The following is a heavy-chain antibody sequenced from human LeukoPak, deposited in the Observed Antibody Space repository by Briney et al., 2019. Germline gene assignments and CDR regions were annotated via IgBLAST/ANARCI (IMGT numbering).Heavy chain of an antibody. D-gene: IGHD3-22*01. CDR3: AKLPYYYDSSGYYNY. CDR1: GSTFSSYA. CDR2: ISGSGGST. J-gene: IGHJ4*02. Sequence: GGSLRLSCAASGSTFSSYAMSWVRQAPGKGLEWVSAISGSGGSTYYADSVKGRFTISRDNSKNTLYLQMNSLRAEDTAVYYCAKLPYYYDSSGYYNYWGQGTLVTVSS. V-gene: IGHV3-23*01.